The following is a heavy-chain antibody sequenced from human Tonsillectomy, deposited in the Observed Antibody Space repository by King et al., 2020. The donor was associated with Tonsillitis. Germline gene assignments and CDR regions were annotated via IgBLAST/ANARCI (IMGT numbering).Heavy chain of an antibody. D-gene: IGHD1-26*01. CDR2: IIYTCST. Sequence: QLQESGPGLVKPSETLSLTCTVSGDSISTYYWSWIRQPPGKGLEWIGDIIYTCSTNYNPSLKSRVTILLDTSKNQFSLKVRSVTAADTAVYYCARDHRRPYSGTYKDAFDVWGQGTMVTVSS. V-gene: IGHV4-59*01. CDR1: GDSISTYY. CDR3: ARDHRRPYSGTYKDAFDV. J-gene: IGHJ3*01.